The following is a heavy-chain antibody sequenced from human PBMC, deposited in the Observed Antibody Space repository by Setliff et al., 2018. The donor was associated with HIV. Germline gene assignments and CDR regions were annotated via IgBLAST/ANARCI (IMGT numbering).Heavy chain of an antibody. CDR1: GGSISSGGYY. V-gene: IGHV4-31*03. J-gene: IGHJ6*03. CDR3: ARAPYYDSSGYYFYYYYYYMDV. Sequence: SETLSLTCTVSGGSISSGGYYWSWIRQHPGKGLEWIGYIYYSGSAYYNPSLKSRATISVDTSKNQFSLKLSSVTAADTAVYYCARAPYYDSSGYYFYYYYYYMDVWGKGTTVTVSS. D-gene: IGHD3-22*01. CDR2: IYYSGSA.